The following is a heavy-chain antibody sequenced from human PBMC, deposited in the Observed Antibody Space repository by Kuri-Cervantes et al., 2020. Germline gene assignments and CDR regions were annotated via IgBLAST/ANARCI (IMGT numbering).Heavy chain of an antibody. Sequence: GGSLRLSCAASGFTFSSYGMHWVRQAPGKGLEWVAVISYDGSNKYYADSVKGRFTISRDNSKNTLYLQMNSLRAEDTAVYYCAKSDYYDFWRYHYGMDVRGQGTTVTVSS. CDR3: AKSDYYDFWRYHYGMDV. CDR1: GFTFSSYG. J-gene: IGHJ6*02. CDR2: ISYDGSNK. D-gene: IGHD3-3*01. V-gene: IGHV3-30*18.